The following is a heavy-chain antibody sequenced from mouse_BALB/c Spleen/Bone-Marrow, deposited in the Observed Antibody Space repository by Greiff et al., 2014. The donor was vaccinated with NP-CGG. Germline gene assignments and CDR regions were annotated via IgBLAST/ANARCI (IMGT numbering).Heavy chain of an antibody. CDR2: IWSGGST. V-gene: IGHV2-2*02. CDR3: ARNHRGYYFDY. D-gene: IGHD3-1*01. Sequence: VQVVESGPGLVQPSQSLSITCTVSGFSLSSYGVHWVRQSPGKGLEWLGVIWSGGSTDYNAAFISRLTISKANSKSQVFFKMTSLQANDTAIYYCARNHRGYYFDYWGQGTTLTVSS. CDR1: GFSLSSYG. J-gene: IGHJ2*01.